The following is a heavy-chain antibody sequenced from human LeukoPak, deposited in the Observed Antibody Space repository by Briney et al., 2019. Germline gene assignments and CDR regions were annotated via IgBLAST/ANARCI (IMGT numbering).Heavy chain of an antibody. CDR1: GFTFTNHW. J-gene: IGHJ5*02. CDR2: IKEDGSEK. D-gene: IGHD3-3*01. V-gene: IGHV3-7*03. CDR3: EKSGSSAFWS. Sequence: GGSLRLSCAASGFTFTNHWMSWVRQAPGKGLEWVANIKEDGSEKYYVDSVKGRFTVSRDNVKNSLFLQMNSLRVDDTAVYYCEKSGSSAFWSWGQGTLVTVSS.